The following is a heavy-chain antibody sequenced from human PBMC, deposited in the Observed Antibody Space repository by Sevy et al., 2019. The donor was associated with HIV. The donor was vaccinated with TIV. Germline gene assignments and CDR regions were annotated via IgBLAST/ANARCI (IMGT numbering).Heavy chain of an antibody. CDR2: ISKDGGST. CDR1: GFPFSNYA. V-gene: IGHV3-23*01. CDR3: GTLFLGCCWGY. Sequence: GGSLRLSCAASGFPFSNYAMTWLRQAPGKGLEWVSIISKDGGSTYYADSVKGRFIISRDNTKNTLYLQMSSLRADDAVIYCGGTLFLGCCWGYWGQGTLVTVSS. D-gene: IGHD3-3*01. J-gene: IGHJ4*02.